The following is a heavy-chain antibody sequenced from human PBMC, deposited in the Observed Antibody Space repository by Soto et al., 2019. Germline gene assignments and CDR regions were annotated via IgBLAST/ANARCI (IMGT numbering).Heavy chain of an antibody. Sequence: QVQLLQSGAEVKKPGSSVKVSCKASGGTFSSYAISWVLQAPGQGLEWMGGIIPIFGTANYAQKFHGRVTITADESTSTAYMELSSLRAEDTAVYYCEREVYSSGTRFDPWGQGTLVTVSS. J-gene: IGHJ5*02. CDR2: IIPIFGTA. CDR1: GGTFSSYA. V-gene: IGHV1-69*01. CDR3: EREVYSSGTRFDP. D-gene: IGHD6-19*01.